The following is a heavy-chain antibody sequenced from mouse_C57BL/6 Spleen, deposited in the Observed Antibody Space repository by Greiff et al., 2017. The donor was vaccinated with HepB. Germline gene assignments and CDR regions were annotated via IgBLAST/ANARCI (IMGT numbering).Heavy chain of an antibody. J-gene: IGHJ3*01. CDR2: INPNNGGT. V-gene: IGHV1-26*01. Sequence: EVQLQQSGPELVKPGASVKISCKASGYTFTDYYMNWVKQSHGKSLEWIGDINPNNGGTSYNQKFKGKATLTVDESSSTAYMELRSLTSEDSAVYYCARKGLLLRSPFAYWGQGTLVTVSA. D-gene: IGHD1-1*01. CDR1: GYTFTDYY. CDR3: ARKGLLLRSPFAY.